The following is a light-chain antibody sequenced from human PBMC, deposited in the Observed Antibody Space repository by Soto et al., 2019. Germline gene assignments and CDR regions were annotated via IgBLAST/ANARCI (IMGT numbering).Light chain of an antibody. Sequence: QSALTQPPSASGSPGQSVTISCTGTSSDVGGYNYVSWYQQHPGKAPKLMIYEVNKRPSGVPDRFSGSKSGNSASLTVSGLQAEDEADYYCSSYAGSENYVFGTGTKVTVL. CDR3: SSYAGSENYV. CDR2: EVN. CDR1: SSDVGGYNY. V-gene: IGLV2-8*01. J-gene: IGLJ1*01.